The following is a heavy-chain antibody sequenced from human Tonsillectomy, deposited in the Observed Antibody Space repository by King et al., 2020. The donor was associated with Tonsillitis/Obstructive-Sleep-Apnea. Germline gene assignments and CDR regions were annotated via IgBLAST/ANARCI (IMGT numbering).Heavy chain of an antibody. CDR1: GDTFTYYG. J-gene: IGHJ4*02. CDR3: ARDAGYCTTTTCYIPLDS. V-gene: IGHV1-69*09. Sequence: QLVQSGAEVKKPGSSVKVSCKASGDTFTYYGISWVRQAPGQGLEWMGRIIPILDITNYAQKFQGRVTITADTSTSTAYMELSSLRSEDTAVYYCARDAGYCTTTTCYIPLDSWGQGTLVTVSS. D-gene: IGHD2-2*02. CDR2: IIPILDIT.